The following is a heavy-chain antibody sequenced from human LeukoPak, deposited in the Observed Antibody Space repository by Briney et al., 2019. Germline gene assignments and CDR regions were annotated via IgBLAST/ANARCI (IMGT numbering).Heavy chain of an antibody. Sequence: GGSLRLSCAASGFTFSSYAMSWVRQAPGKGLEWVSGFSGSGGSTYYADSVKGRFTISRDNSKNTLYLQMNSLRAEDTAVYYCAKEREYYYDSSGYGYWGQGTLVTVSS. V-gene: IGHV3-23*01. CDR3: AKEREYYYDSSGYGY. J-gene: IGHJ4*02. CDR1: GFTFSSYA. CDR2: FSGSGGST. D-gene: IGHD3-22*01.